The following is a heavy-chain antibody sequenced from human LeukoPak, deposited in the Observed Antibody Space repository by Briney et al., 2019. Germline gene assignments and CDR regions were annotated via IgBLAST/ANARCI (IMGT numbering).Heavy chain of an antibody. Sequence: SEALSLTCTVSGGSLSSYYWSWIRQPPGKGLEWIGYIYYSGSTNYNPSLKSRVTISVDTSKNQFSLKLRSVTAADTAVYYCALAGDLDYWGQGTLVTVSS. D-gene: IGHD7-27*01. J-gene: IGHJ4*02. CDR1: GGSLSSYY. CDR3: ALAGDLDY. V-gene: IGHV4-59*08. CDR2: IYYSGST.